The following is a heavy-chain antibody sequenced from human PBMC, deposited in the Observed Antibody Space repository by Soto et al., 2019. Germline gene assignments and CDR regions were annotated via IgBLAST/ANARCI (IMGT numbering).Heavy chain of an antibody. CDR2: IYYSGST. Sequence: SETLSLTCTVSGGSISSSSYYWGWIRQPPGKGLEWIGSIYYSGSTYYNPSPKSRVTISVDTSKNQFSLKLSSVTAADTAVYYCARSYYDFWSGYPKPFDYWGQGTLVTVSS. CDR1: GGSISSSSYY. D-gene: IGHD3-3*01. J-gene: IGHJ4*02. V-gene: IGHV4-39*01. CDR3: ARSYYDFWSGYPKPFDY.